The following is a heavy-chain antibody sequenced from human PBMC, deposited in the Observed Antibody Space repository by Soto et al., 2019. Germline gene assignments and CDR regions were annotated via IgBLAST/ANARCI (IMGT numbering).Heavy chain of an antibody. CDR3: ARESSAYCGGDCPNWFDP. CDR1: GGTFSSYA. Sequence: QVQLVQSGAEVKKPGSSVKVSCKASGGTFSSYAISWVRQAPGQGLEWMGGIIPIFGTANYAQKFQGRVTMTADESTSTAYMELSSLRSEDTAVYYCARESSAYCGGDCPNWFDPWGQGTLVTVSS. CDR2: IIPIFGTA. D-gene: IGHD2-21*02. V-gene: IGHV1-69*01. J-gene: IGHJ5*02.